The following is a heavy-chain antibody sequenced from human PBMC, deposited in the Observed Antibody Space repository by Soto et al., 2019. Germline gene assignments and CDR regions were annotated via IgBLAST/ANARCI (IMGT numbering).Heavy chain of an antibody. CDR1: GGTFSSNT. CDR3: ARDRYSSSWSEDYYYYYMDV. CDR2: IIPILGIA. D-gene: IGHD6-13*01. V-gene: IGHV1-69*04. J-gene: IGHJ6*03. Sequence: GASVKVSCKASGGTFSSNTIRWVRQAPRQGLEWMGRIIPILGIANYAQKFQGRVTITADKSTSTAYMELSSLRSEDTAVYYCARDRYSSSWSEDYYYYYMDVWGKGTTVTVSS.